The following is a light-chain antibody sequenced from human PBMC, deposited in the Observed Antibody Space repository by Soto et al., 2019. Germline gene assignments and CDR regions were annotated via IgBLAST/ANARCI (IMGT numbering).Light chain of an antibody. Sequence: QSGLTQPASVCGSPGQSITISCTAASTEVDDHYLGSWYQRHPGQATKLIIYEVCYWCSGVGHRFSASMSRHTACLSLSGPQAEDEADSYCGSYTNTTYVFGTGTKVTVL. CDR3: GSYTNTTYV. V-gene: IGLV2-14*01. CDR2: EVC. CDR1: STEVDDHYL. J-gene: IGLJ1*01.